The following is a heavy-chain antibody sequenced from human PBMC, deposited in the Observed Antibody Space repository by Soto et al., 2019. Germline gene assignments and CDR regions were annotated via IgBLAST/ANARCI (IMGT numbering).Heavy chain of an antibody. CDR2: IYRAGAT. CDR1: GFIVSNNY. J-gene: IGHJ3*02. CDR3: ATGIRAPDGFDI. Sequence: PGGSLRHSCAASGFIVSNNYLAWVRRAPGKGLEWVSVIYRAGATHYAESVRGRFTISRDNSRNTLYLQMNSLRPQDTALYYCATGIRAPDGFDIWGQGSMVTVSS. D-gene: IGHD1-1*01. V-gene: IGHV3-53*01.